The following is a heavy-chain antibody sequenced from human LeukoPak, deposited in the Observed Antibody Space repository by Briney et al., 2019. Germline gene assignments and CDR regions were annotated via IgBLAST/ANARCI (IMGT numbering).Heavy chain of an antibody. CDR1: GYTLTELS. CDR3: ATSGGYSYGAGDYFDY. V-gene: IGHV1-24*01. CDR2: FDPEDGEK. D-gene: IGHD5-18*01. J-gene: IGHJ4*02. Sequence: SSVKVSCKVSGYTLTELSMHWLRQAPGKGLEWMGGFDPEDGEKIYAQKFQGRVTMTEDKSTDTAYMELSSLRSEDTAVYYCATSGGYSYGAGDYFDYWGQGTLVTVSS.